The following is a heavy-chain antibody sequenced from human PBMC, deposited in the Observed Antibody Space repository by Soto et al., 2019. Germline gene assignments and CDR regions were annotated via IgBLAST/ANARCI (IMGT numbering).Heavy chain of an antibody. V-gene: IGHV4-34*01. CDR2: INHSGST. CDR1: GGSFSGYY. J-gene: IGHJ4*02. D-gene: IGHD3-10*01. CDR3: ASARVGVAAFDY. Sequence: SETLSLTCAVYGGSFSGYYWSWIRQPPGKGLEWIGEINHSGSTNYNPSLKSRVTISVDTSKNQFSLKLSSVTAADTAVYYCASARVGVAAFDYWGQGTLVTVSS.